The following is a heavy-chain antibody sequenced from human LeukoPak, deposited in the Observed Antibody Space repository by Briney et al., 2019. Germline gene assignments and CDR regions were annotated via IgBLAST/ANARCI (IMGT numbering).Heavy chain of an antibody. Sequence: PSETLSLTCAVYGGSFSGYYWSWIRQPPGKGLEWIGEINHSGSTNYNPSLKSRVTISVDTSKNQFSLKLSSVTAADTAVYYCARYDSSGSLAFDIWGQGTMVTVSS. J-gene: IGHJ3*02. V-gene: IGHV4-34*01. D-gene: IGHD3-22*01. CDR3: ARYDSSGSLAFDI. CDR1: GGSFSGYY. CDR2: INHSGST.